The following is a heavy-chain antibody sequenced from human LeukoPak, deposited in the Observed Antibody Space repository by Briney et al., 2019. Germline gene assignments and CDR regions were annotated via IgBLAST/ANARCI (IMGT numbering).Heavy chain of an antibody. CDR1: GFTFRSYW. CDR2: IKQDGGEK. D-gene: IGHD6-19*01. Sequence: PGGSLRLSCAASGFTFRSYWMSWVRQAPGKGRERVANIKQDGGEKYYVDSVKGRFTISRDNAKNSLYLQMNSLRAEDTAVYYCARDMMETVGGTLYYWGQGTLVTVSS. J-gene: IGHJ4*02. V-gene: IGHV3-7*01. CDR3: ARDMMETVGGTLYY.